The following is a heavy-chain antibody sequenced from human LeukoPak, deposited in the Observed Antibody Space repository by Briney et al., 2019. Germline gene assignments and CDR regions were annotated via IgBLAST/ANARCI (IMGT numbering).Heavy chain of an antibody. CDR3: ARSVSSRFTSPRRPYYFDS. V-gene: IGHV3-23*05. CDR2: IYSGTI. Sequence: GGSLRLSCAASGFTFSSYAMSWVRQAPGKGLEWVSFIYSGTIHYSDSVKGRFTISRDNSKNTLYLQMNSLRAEDTAVYYCARSVSSRFTSPRRPYYFDSWGQGTLVTVSS. CDR1: GFTFSSYA. J-gene: IGHJ4*02. D-gene: IGHD2-2*01.